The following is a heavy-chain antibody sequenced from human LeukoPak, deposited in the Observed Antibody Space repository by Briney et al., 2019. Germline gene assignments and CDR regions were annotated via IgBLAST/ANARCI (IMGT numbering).Heavy chain of an antibody. Sequence: PGGSLRLSCAASGFTVSSNYMSWVRQAPGKGLEWVSVIYSGGSTYYADSVKGRFTISRDNSKNTLYLQMSSLRAEDTAVYYCARLSRDGYNFDYWGQGTLVTVSS. J-gene: IGHJ4*02. CDR2: IYSGGST. V-gene: IGHV3-53*01. CDR3: ARLSRDGYNFDY. CDR1: GFTVSSNY. D-gene: IGHD5-24*01.